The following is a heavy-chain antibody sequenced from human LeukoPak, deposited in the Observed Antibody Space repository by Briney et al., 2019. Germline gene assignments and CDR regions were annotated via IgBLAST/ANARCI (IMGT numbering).Heavy chain of an antibody. V-gene: IGHV4-59*01. D-gene: IGHD2-15*01. CDR3: ARGTVVAATIPRFDP. J-gene: IGHJ5*02. CDR1: GGSISSYY. Sequence: SETLSLTCTVSGGSISSYYWSWIRQPPGKGLEWIGYIYYSGSTNYNPSLKSRVTISVDTSKNQFSLKLSSVTAADTAVYYCARGTVVAATIPRFDPWGQGTLVAVSS. CDR2: IYYSGST.